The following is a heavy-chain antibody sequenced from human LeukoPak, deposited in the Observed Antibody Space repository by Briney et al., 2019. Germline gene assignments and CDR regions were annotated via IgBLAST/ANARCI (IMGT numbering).Heavy chain of an antibody. CDR2: INPSGGST. Sequence: ASVKVSSKASGYTFTSYYMHWVRQAPGQGLEWMGIINPSGGSTSYAQKFQGRVTMTRDTSTSTVYMELSSLRSEDTAVYYCARDKMAGRDGYNFGIFDIWGQGTMVTVSS. D-gene: IGHD5-24*01. CDR1: GYTFTSYY. CDR3: ARDKMAGRDGYNFGIFDI. J-gene: IGHJ3*02. V-gene: IGHV1-46*01.